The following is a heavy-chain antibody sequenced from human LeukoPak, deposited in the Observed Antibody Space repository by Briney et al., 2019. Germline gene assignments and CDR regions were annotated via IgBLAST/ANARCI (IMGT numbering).Heavy chain of an antibody. D-gene: IGHD2-2*01. CDR1: GFTFSSYS. CDR3: ATTGGPAARDYYYYGMDV. J-gene: IGHJ6*02. V-gene: IGHV3-21*01. Sequence: GGSLRLSCAASGFTFSSYSMNWVRQAPGKGLEWVSSISSSSSYIYYADSVKGRFTISRDNAKNSLYLQMNSLRAEDTAVYYCATTGGPAARDYYYYGMDVWGQGTTVTVS. CDR2: ISSSSSYI.